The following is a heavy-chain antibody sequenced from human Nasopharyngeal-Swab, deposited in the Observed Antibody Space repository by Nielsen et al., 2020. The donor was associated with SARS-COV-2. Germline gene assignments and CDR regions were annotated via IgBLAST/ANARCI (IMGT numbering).Heavy chain of an antibody. CDR2: TRNKANSYTT. J-gene: IGHJ6*02. D-gene: IGHD3-3*01. Sequence: GGSLRLSCAASGFTFSDHYMDWVRQATGKGLEWVGRTRNKANSYTTEYAASVKGRFTISRDDSENSVYLQMNSLKTEDTAVYYCARGATIFGVVLGDSYGMDVWGQGTTVTVSS. CDR3: ARGATIFGVVLGDSYGMDV. CDR1: GFTFSDHY. V-gene: IGHV3-72*01.